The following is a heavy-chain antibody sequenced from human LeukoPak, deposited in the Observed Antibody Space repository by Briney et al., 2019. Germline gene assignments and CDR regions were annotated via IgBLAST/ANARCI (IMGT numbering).Heavy chain of an antibody. CDR2: IYPGDSDT. V-gene: IGHV5-51*01. D-gene: IGHD6-13*01. CDR3: AGGVFSSSWYKEGDNWFDP. CDR1: GYSFTSYW. Sequence: GESLQISCKGSGYSFTSYWIGWVRQLPGKGLEWMGIIYPGDSDTRYSPSFQGQVTISADKSISTAYLQWSSLKASDTAMYSCAGGVFSSSWYKEGDNWFDPWGQGTLVTVSS. J-gene: IGHJ5*02.